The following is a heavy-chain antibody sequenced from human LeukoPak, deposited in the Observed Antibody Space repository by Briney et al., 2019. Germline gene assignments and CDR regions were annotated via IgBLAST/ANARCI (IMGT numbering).Heavy chain of an antibody. D-gene: IGHD3-10*01. CDR1: GGSISSYY. V-gene: IGHV4-59*01. CDR3: ARALYYGSGSYPPRYYYGMDV. CDR2: IYYSGST. Sequence: PSETLSLTCTVSGGSISSYYWSWIRQPPGKGLEWIGYIYYSGSTNYNPSLKSRVTISVDTSKNQFSLKLSSVTAAGTAVYYCARALYYGSGSYPPRYYYGMDVWGQGTTVTVSS. J-gene: IGHJ6*02.